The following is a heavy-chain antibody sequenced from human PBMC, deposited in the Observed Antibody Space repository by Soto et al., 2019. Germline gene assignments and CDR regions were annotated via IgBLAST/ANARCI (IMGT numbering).Heavy chain of an antibody. CDR3: ARGRSYYYYYYYGMDV. CDR1: GFTFSSYA. J-gene: IGHJ6*02. V-gene: IGHV3-30-3*01. Sequence: GGSLRLSCAASGFTFSSYAMHWVRQAPGKGLEWVAVISYDGSNKYYADSVKGRFTISRDNSKNTLYLQMNSLRAEDTAVYYCARGRSYYYYYYYGMDVWGQGTTVTVSS. D-gene: IGHD1-26*01. CDR2: ISYDGSNK.